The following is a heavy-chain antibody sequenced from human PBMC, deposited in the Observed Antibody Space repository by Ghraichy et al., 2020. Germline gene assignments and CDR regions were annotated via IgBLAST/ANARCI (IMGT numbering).Heavy chain of an antibody. J-gene: IGHJ4*02. CDR2: ISADNGNT. CDR1: GYTFSSYG. D-gene: IGHD3-3*01. V-gene: IGHV1-18*01. Sequence: VKVSCKASGYTFSSYGVSWVRQAPGQGLEWVGWISADNGNTKYAEMLQGRVTLTADTSTNTAYMEMKTLRFDDTAVYFCARSRVGSQYDRFDYWGQGTLVTVSS. CDR3: ARSRVGSQYDRFDY.